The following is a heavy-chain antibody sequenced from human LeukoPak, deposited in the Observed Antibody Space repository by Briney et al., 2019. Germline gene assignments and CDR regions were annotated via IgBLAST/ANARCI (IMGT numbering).Heavy chain of an antibody. CDR2: IWYDGSNK. Sequence: PGGSLRLSCAASGLTFSSYGMHWVRQAPGKGLEWVAVIWYDGSNKYYADSVKGRFTISRDNSKNTLYLQMNSLRAEDTAVYYCARDPMVRGPPSYYFDYWGQGTLVTVSS. V-gene: IGHV3-33*01. CDR3: ARDPMVRGPPSYYFDY. J-gene: IGHJ4*02. D-gene: IGHD3-10*01. CDR1: GLTFSSYG.